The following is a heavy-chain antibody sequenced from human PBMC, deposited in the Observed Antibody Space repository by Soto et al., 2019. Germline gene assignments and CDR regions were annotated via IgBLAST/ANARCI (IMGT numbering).Heavy chain of an antibody. CDR2: IIPAFGTA. CDR1: GGTFNSYL. D-gene: IGHD2-2*01. J-gene: IGHJ4*02. CDR3: ARGLDQPPVGLYFDT. V-gene: IGHV1-69*06. Sequence: QVQLVQSGAEVKNPESSVKVSCQTSGGTFNSYLIDWVRQAPGQGLEWMGGIIPAFGTAKYAQKFQGRVTITADKSTTTAYMELRTLTSDDTAVYYCARGLDQPPVGLYFDTWGQGTLVTVSS.